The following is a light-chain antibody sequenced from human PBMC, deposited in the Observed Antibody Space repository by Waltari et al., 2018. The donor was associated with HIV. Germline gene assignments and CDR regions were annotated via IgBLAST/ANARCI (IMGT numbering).Light chain of an antibody. CDR1: NIGRKR. CDR3: QVWDSSSGVV. Sequence: SYVLTQSPSVPVAPGKTARITCGGNNIGRKRVHWYQQKPGQAPVLVIYYDSDRPSGIPERFSGSNSGNTATLTISRGEAGDEDDYYCQVWDSSSGVVFGGGTRLTVL. V-gene: IGLV3-21*04. J-gene: IGLJ2*01. CDR2: YDS.